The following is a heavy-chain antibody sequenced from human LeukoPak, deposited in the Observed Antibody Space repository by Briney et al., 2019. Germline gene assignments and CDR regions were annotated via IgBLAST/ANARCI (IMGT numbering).Heavy chain of an antibody. J-gene: IGHJ6*02. V-gene: IGHV3-43*02. CDR3: ATWAFYHNLDV. Sequence: GGSLRLSCAASGFTIGPYAMYWVRQGPGRGLEWVSVIKADGSGTFYADSVRGRFTTSRDNSKNSLYLQMNSLASEDTALYYCATWAFYHNLDVWGQGTTVIVSS. CDR1: GFTIGPYA. CDR2: IKADGSGT. D-gene: IGHD2/OR15-2a*01.